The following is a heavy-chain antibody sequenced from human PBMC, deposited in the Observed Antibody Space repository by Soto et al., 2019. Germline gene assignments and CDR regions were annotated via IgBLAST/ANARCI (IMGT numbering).Heavy chain of an antibody. V-gene: IGHV3-23*01. CDR3: AKFVFWSGHYMYFYYYMDV. D-gene: IGHD3-3*01. J-gene: IGHJ6*03. Sequence: GGSLRLSCAASGFTFSSYAMTWFRQAPGKGLEWVSAISGSGGSTYHADSVKGRFTISRDNSKNTLYLQMNSLRAEDTAVYYCAKFVFWSGHYMYFYYYMDVWGTGTTVTVSS. CDR1: GFTFSSYA. CDR2: ISGSGGST.